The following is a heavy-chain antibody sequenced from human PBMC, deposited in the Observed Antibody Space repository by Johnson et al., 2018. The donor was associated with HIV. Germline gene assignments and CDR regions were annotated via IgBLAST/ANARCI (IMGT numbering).Heavy chain of an antibody. D-gene: IGHD6-19*01. CDR2: VKSKTDGGTT. CDR3: TTARNRLWSSSGWTGFWAFDI. V-gene: IGHV3-15*01. J-gene: IGHJ3*02. CDR1: GFTFSNAW. Sequence: GGLVQPGGSLRLSCVASGFTFSNAWMSWVRHAPGKGLEWVGRVKSKTDGGTTDYATPVKGRFAISRDDSKNTLYLQMNSLKTEDTAVYYCTTARNRLWSSSGWTGFWAFDIWGQGTMVTVSS.